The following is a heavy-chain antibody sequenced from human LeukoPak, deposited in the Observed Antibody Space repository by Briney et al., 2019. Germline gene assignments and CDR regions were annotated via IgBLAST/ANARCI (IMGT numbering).Heavy chain of an antibody. J-gene: IGHJ4*02. Sequence: PGGSLRLSCATSGFTFNTFNMNWVRQAPGKGLEWVSSITSGGDYIYYADSVKGRFTTSRDNAKNSLSLQLNSLRVEDTAVYYCARGHYDVLAASYKWTPDYWGQGTLVTVSS. CDR3: ARGHYDVLAASYKWTPDY. CDR2: ITSGGDYI. V-gene: IGHV3-21*01. D-gene: IGHD3-9*01. CDR1: GFTFNTFN.